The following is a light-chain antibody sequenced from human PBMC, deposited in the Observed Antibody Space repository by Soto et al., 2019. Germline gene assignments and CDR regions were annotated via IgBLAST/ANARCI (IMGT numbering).Light chain of an antibody. Sequence: EIVLTQSPGTLSLSPGERGTLSCSASESVSSRYFAWYQQKPGQAPRLLLYGASNRATGIPARFSGSGSGADFTLTISSLEPGDFALYYCQQHINWPLTFGGGTKVDIK. J-gene: IGKJ4*01. CDR2: GAS. CDR3: QQHINWPLT. CDR1: ESVSSRY. V-gene: IGKV3-11*01.